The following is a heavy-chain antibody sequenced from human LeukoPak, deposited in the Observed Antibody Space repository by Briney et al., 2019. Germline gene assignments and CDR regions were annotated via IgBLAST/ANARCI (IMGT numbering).Heavy chain of an antibody. D-gene: IGHD2-15*01. J-gene: IGHJ3*02. V-gene: IGHV3-23*01. CDR2: ISGSGGST. CDR1: GFTFSSYA. CDR3: SSGRIVVVVAADAFDI. Sequence: GGSLRLSCAASGFTFSSYAMSWVRQAPGKELEWVSAISGSGGSTYYADSVKGRFTISRDNSKNTLYLQMNSLRAEDTAVYYCSSGRIVVVVAADAFDIWGQGTMVTVSS.